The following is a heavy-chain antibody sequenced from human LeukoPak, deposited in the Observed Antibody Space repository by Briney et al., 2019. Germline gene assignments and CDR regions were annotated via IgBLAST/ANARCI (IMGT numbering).Heavy chain of an antibody. V-gene: IGHV4-59*01. J-gene: IGHJ4*02. D-gene: IGHD3-3*01. CDR1: GGSISSYY. Sequence: WETLPLTCTVSGGSISSYYWSWIRQPPGKGLEWIGYIYYSGSTNYNPSLKSRVTISVDTSKNQFSLKLSSVTAADTAVYYCARTLSGYLTHFDYWGQGTLVTVSP. CDR3: ARTLSGYLTHFDY. CDR2: IYYSGST.